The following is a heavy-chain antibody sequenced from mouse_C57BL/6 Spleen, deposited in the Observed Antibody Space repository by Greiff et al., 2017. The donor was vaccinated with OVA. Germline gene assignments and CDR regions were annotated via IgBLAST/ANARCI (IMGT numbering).Heavy chain of an antibody. V-gene: IGHV1-50*01. J-gene: IGHJ3*01. Sequence: QQSCKASGYTFTSYWMQWVKQRPGQGLEWIGEIDPSDSYTNYNQKFKGKATLTVDTSSSTAYMQLSSLTSEDSAVYYCARSGSSLAGFAYWGQGTLVTVSA. CDR1: GYTFTSYW. D-gene: IGHD1-1*01. CDR2: IDPSDSYT. CDR3: ARSGSSLAGFAY.